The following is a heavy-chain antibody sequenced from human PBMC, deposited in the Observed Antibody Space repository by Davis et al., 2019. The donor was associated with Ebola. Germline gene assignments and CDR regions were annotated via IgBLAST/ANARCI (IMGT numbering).Heavy chain of an antibody. V-gene: IGHV1-18*01. J-gene: IGHJ5*02. CDR3: ARLQGGTDLWASDH. CDR1: GYTFTIYG. D-gene: IGHD2-21*01. CDR2: ISAHNGHR. Sequence: ASVKVSCKASGYTFTIYGINWVRQAPGQGLEWMGSISAHNGHRSYAQTFQGRITMTTDTSTTTAYMELRSLRSDDTAVYYCARLQGGTDLWASDHWGQGSLVTVPS.